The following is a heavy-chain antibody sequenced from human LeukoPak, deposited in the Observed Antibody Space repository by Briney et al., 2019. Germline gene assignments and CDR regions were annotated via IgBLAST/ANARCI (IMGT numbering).Heavy chain of an antibody. CDR1: GYTFTSYG. J-gene: IGHJ6*03. CDR3: ARRQGGSGLYYMDV. V-gene: IGHV1-18*01. Sequence: ASVKVSCKASGYTFTSYGISWVRQAPGQGLEWIGWISAYNGNTNYAQKLQGRVTMTTDTSTSTAYMELRSLRSDDTAVYYCARRQGGSGLYYMDVWGKGTTVTVSS. CDR2: ISAYNGNT. D-gene: IGHD3-10*01.